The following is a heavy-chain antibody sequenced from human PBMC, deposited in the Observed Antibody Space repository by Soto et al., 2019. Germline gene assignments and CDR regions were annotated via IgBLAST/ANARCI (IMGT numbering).Heavy chain of an antibody. CDR1: GYTFTSYY. Sequence: ASVKVSCKASGYTFTSYYMHWVRQAPGQGLEWMGIINPSGGSTSYAQKLQGRVTMTRDTSTSTVYMELSSLRSEDTAVYYCASARPHYYYMDVWGKGTTVTVSS. D-gene: IGHD6-6*01. V-gene: IGHV1-46*03. CDR2: INPSGGST. J-gene: IGHJ6*03. CDR3: ASARPHYYYMDV.